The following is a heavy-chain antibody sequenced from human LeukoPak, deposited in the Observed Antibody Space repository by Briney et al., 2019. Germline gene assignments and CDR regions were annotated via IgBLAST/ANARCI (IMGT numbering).Heavy chain of an antibody. D-gene: IGHD3-22*01. CDR3: ARDTYDSSGSDAFDI. Sequence: PGGSLRLSCAASGFTVSSNYMNWVRQAPGKGLEWVSVIYSGGRTYYADSVKGRFIISRDNSKNTLYLQMNSLRAEDTAVYYCARDTYDSSGSDAFDIWGQGTMVTASS. J-gene: IGHJ3*02. V-gene: IGHV3-66*02. CDR2: IYSGGRT. CDR1: GFTVSSNY.